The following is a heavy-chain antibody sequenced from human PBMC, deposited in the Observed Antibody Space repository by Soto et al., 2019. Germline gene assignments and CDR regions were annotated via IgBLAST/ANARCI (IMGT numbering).Heavy chain of an antibody. CDR3: ARLGAMGRVTKGYYYNMAV. CDR1: GDTFSRHT. J-gene: IGHJ6*03. CDR2: IIPILGIA. D-gene: IGHD2-21*02. Sequence: QVQLVQSGAEVKKPGSSVKVSCKASGDTFSRHTISWVRQAPGQGLEWMGRIIPILGIANYAQKSQGRVTITGDKSTSTASMDLSRLTSEDTAVYYCARLGAMGRVTKGYYYNMAVWGKGTTVTVSS. V-gene: IGHV1-69*02.